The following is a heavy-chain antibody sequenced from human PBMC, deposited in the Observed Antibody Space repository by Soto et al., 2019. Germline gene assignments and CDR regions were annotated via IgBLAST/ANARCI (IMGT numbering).Heavy chain of an antibody. J-gene: IGHJ3*02. V-gene: IGHV3-23*01. Sequence: GKGLEWVSAISGSGGSTYYADSVKGRFTISRDNSKNTLYLQMNSLRAEDTAVYYCAKDPDRKYYVPGSYEAFDIWGKGTM. CDR3: AKDPDRKYYVPGSYEAFDI. CDR2: ISGSGGST. D-gene: IGHD3-10*01.